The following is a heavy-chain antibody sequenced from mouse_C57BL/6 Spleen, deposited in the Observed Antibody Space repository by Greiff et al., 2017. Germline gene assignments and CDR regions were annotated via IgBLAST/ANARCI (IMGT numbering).Heavy chain of an antibody. CDR3: ARSGYVGFDD. J-gene: IGHJ2*01. CDR1: GYTFTDYY. CDR2: INPNNGGT. D-gene: IGHD1-1*02. V-gene: IGHV1-26*01. Sequence: EVQLQQSGPELVKPGASVKISCKASGYTFTDYYMHWVKQSHGKSLEWIGDINPNNGGTSYNQKFKGKATLTVDKSSSTAYMELRSLTSEDSAVYYCARSGYVGFDDWGQGTTLTVAS.